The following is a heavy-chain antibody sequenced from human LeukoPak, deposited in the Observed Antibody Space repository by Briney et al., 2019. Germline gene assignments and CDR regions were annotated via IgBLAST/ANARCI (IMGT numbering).Heavy chain of an antibody. V-gene: IGHV3-43*01. CDR2: ISWDGGST. CDR3: AKGKMATQIGDY. Sequence: GGSLRLSCAASGFTFADYTMHWVRQAPGKGLEWVSLISWDGGSTYYADSVKGRFTISRDNSKNSLYLQMNSLRTEDTALYYCAKGKMATQIGDYWGQGTLVTVSS. J-gene: IGHJ4*02. D-gene: IGHD5-24*01. CDR1: GFTFADYT.